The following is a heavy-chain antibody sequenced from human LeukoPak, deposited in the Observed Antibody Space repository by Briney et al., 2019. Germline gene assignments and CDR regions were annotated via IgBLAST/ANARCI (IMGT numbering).Heavy chain of an antibody. CDR3: ARDPGGTYKSYFDF. CDR1: GGSISSGSYY. V-gene: IGHV4-61*01. Sequence: PSQTLSLTCTVSGGSISSGSYYWSWIRQPPGKGLEWIGYIYYSGSTNYNPSLKSRVTISVDMSKNQFSLKLNSVTAADTAVYYCARDPGGTYKSYFDFWGQGTLVTVSS. J-gene: IGHJ4*02. D-gene: IGHD1-26*01. CDR2: IYYSGST.